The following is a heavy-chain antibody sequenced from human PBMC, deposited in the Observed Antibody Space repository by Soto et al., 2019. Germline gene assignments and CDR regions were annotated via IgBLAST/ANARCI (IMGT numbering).Heavy chain of an antibody. CDR3: ARGLLWDAFYI. CDR1: GGSISSYD. J-gene: IGHJ3*02. CDR2: IYYSGST. D-gene: IGHD2-2*01. Sequence: SETLSLTCSASGGSISSYDWSWIRQPPGKGLEWIGYIYYSGSTNYNPSLKSRVTISVDTSKNQFSLKLSSVTAADTAVYYCARGLLWDAFYIWGQGTMVTVSS. V-gene: IGHV4-59*01.